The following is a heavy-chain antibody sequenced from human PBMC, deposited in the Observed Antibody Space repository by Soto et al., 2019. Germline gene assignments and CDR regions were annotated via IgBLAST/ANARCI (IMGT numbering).Heavy chain of an antibody. V-gene: IGHV5-51*01. CDR1: GYSFTSYW. CDR2: IYPGDSDT. D-gene: IGHD3-3*01. Sequence: SGESLKISCKGSGYSFTSYWIGWVRQMPGKGLEWMGIIYPGDSDTRYGPSFQGQVTISADKSISTAYLQWSSLKASDTAMYYCARQMSEGFWSGYYTSLYYYYYMDVWGKGTTVNVSS. CDR3: ARQMSEGFWSGYYTSLYYYYYMDV. J-gene: IGHJ6*03.